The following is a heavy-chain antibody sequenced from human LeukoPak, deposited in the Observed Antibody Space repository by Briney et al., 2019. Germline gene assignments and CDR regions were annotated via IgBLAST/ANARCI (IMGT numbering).Heavy chain of an antibody. V-gene: IGHV3-33*06. J-gene: IGHJ4*02. D-gene: IGHD1-26*01. Sequence: PGRSLRLSCAASGFTFSSYGMHWVRQAPGKGLEWVAVIWYDGSNKYYADSVKGRFTISRDNSKNTLYLQMNSLRAEDTAVYYCAKEWELTQFDYWGQGTPVTVSS. CDR3: AKEWELTQFDY. CDR2: IWYDGSNK. CDR1: GFTFSSYG.